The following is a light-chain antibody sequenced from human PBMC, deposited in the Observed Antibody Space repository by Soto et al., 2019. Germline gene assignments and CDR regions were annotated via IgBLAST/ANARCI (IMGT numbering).Light chain of an antibody. CDR2: DVS. CDR1: SRDVGGYNY. J-gene: IGLJ1*01. Sequence: QPALTQPASVSGSPGQSITISCTGTSRDVGGYNYVSWYQQHPGKAPKLMIYDVSNRPSGVSNRFSGSKSGNTASLTISGLQAEDGADYYCTSYTSSSTYVFGTGTKVTVL. V-gene: IGLV2-14*01. CDR3: TSYTSSSTYV.